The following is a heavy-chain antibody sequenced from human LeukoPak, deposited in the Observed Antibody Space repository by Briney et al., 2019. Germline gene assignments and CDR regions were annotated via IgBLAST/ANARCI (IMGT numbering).Heavy chain of an antibody. D-gene: IGHD3-22*01. CDR2: IDWDDDK. V-gene: IGHV2-70*11. CDR3: ARTPPYYYDSSGYYYGWFDP. Sequence: ASGPALVKPTQTLTLTCTFSGFSLTTSGMCVSWIRQPPGKALECLARIDWDDDKYYSTSLKTRLTISKDTSKNQVVLTMTNMDPVDTATYYCARTPPYYYDSSGYYYGWFDPCGQGTLVTVSS. CDR1: GFSLTTSGMC. J-gene: IGHJ5*02.